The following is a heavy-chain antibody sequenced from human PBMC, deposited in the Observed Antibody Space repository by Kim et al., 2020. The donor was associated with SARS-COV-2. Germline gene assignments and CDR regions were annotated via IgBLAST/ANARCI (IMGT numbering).Heavy chain of an antibody. Sequence: PSLKIPVSLSVDTSTNHFSLKLSSVTAADTAVYYCAREYSGGWPAFDYWGQGTLVTVSS. D-gene: IGHD6-19*01. J-gene: IGHJ4*02. CDR3: AREYSGGWPAFDY. V-gene: IGHV4-59*01.